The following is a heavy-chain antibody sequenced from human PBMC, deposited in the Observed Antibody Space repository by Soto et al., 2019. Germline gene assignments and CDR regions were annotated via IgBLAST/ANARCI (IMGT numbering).Heavy chain of an antibody. CDR3: ARSGGLVHDAFDI. J-gene: IGHJ3*02. D-gene: IGHD2-8*02. CDR2: IKQDGSEK. Sequence: EVQLVESGGGLVQPGGSLRLSCAASGFTFSSYWMSWVRQAPGKGLEWVANIKQDGSEKYYVDSVKGRFTISRDNAKNSLYLQMNSLRAEDTAVYDCARSGGLVHDAFDIWGQGTMVTVSS. V-gene: IGHV3-7*01. CDR1: GFTFSSYW.